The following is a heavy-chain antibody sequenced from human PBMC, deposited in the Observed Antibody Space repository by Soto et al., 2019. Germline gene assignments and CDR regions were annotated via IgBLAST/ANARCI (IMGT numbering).Heavy chain of an antibody. D-gene: IGHD3-10*01. CDR1: GFTFSSYE. V-gene: IGHV3-48*03. J-gene: IGHJ6*02. CDR2: ISSSGSTI. CDR3: ARYFMVREYYYYGMDV. Sequence: GGSLRLSCAASGFTFSSYEMNWVRQAPGKGLEWVSYISSSGSTIYYADSVKGRFTISRDNAKNSLYLQMNSLRAEDTAVYYCARYFMVREYYYYGMDVWGQGTTVTVSS.